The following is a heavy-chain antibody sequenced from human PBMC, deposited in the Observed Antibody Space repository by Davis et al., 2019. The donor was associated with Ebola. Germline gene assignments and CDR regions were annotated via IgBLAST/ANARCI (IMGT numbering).Heavy chain of an antibody. Sequence: PGGSLRLSCAGSGITLRSYWMHWVRQAPGKGLVWVARISPDGSRTDYADSVKGRFSISRDTAKNTLFLQMNSLRVEDTAVYYCAKDFGGPVDHWGQGTLVTVSS. CDR1: GITLRSYW. CDR2: ISPDGSRT. V-gene: IGHV3-74*01. CDR3: AKDFGGPVDH. D-gene: IGHD3-3*01. J-gene: IGHJ4*02.